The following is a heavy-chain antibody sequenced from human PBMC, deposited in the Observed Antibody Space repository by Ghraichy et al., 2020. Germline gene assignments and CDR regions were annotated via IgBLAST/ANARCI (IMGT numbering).Heavy chain of an antibody. V-gene: IGHV3-20*01. J-gene: IGHJ3*02. Sequence: GGSLRLSCAGSGFTFSDYGMSWVRQVPGKGLQWVSGIRWDGPETGYADSVKGRFTISRDNAKNSLFLQMNSLRAEDTALYHCARDPITSPGAFDIWGQGTVVTVSS. CDR3: ARDPITSPGAFDI. CDR1: GFTFSDYG. D-gene: IGHD1-14*01. CDR2: IRWDGPET.